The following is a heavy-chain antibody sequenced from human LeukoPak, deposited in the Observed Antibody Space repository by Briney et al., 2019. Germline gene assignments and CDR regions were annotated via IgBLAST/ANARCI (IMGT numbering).Heavy chain of an antibody. J-gene: IGHJ3*02. CDR1: GFTFDDYA. V-gene: IGHV3-9*03. CDR3: ASARGSYYYAFDI. CDR2: ISWNSGSI. Sequence: PGGSLRLSCAASGFTFDDYAMHWVRQAPGKGLEWFSGISWNSGSIGYADSVKGRFTISRDNAKNSLYLQMNSLRAEDMALYYCASARGSYYYAFDIWGQGTMVTVSS. D-gene: IGHD1-26*01.